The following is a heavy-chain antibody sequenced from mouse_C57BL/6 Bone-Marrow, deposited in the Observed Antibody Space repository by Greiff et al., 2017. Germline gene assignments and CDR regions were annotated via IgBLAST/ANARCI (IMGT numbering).Heavy chain of an antibody. CDR3: DKHEHGDYQMDYDY. D-gene: IGHD2-4*01. V-gene: IGHV1-62-2*01. Sequence: VQLQESGAELVKPGASVKLSCKASGYTFTEYTIHWVKQRPGQGLEWIGWFYPGSGSIKYNEKFKDKATLTADKSSSTAYMELSGFPAEDPAVYGCDKHEHGDYQMDYDYWGQGTTLTVTS. J-gene: IGHJ2*01. CDR1: GYTFTEYT. CDR2: FYPGSGSI.